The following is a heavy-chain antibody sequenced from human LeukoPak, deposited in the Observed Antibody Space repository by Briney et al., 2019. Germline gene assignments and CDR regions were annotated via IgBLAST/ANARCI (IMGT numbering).Heavy chain of an antibody. V-gene: IGHV4-61*01. J-gene: IGHJ4*02. D-gene: IGHD4-11*01. CDR1: GGSVSSGSYY. CDR3: ARELRGYSNYADY. CDR2: ICYSGST. Sequence: SETLSLTCTVSGGSVSSGSYYWSWIRQPPGKGLEWIGYICYSGSTNYNPSLKSRVTISVDTSKNQFSLKLSSVTAADTAVYYCARELRGYSNYADYWGQGTLVTVSS.